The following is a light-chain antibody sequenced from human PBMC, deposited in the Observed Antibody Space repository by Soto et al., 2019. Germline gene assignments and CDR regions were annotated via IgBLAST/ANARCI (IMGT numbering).Light chain of an antibody. V-gene: IGLV2-14*01. CDR2: EVS. CDR3: SSYTSSSTYVI. CDR1: SSDVGGYNY. J-gene: IGLJ2*01. Sequence: QSALTQPASVSGSPGQSITISCTGTSSDVGGYNYVSWYQQHPGEAPKVMIYEVSNRPSRVSHRFSGSKSGNTASLTISGLQAEDEADYFCSSYTSSSTYVIFGGGTKVTVL.